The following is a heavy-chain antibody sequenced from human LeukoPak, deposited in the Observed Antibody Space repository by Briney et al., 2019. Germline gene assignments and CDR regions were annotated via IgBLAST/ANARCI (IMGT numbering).Heavy chain of an antibody. D-gene: IGHD6-19*01. Sequence: SETLSLTCAVYGGSFSGYYWSWIRQPPGKGLEWIGEINHSGSTNYNPSLKSRVTISVDTSKNQFSLKLSSVTAADTAVYYCARGSAIAVAGIDYWGQGTLVTVSS. V-gene: IGHV4-34*01. CDR2: INHSGST. CDR1: GGSFSGYY. CDR3: ARGSAIAVAGIDY. J-gene: IGHJ4*02.